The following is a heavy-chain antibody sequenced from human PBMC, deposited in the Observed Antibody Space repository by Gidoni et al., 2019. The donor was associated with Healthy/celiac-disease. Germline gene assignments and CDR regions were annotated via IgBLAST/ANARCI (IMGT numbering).Heavy chain of an antibody. V-gene: IGHV4-34*01. Sequence: QVQLQQWGAGLSKPSETLSLTFAAYGGSFSGSYWRWIRQPPGKGLEWIGEINHSGSTNYNPSLKSRVTISVDTSKNQFSLKLSSVTAADTAVYYCARGGYCSSTSCPYYFDYWGQGTLVTVSS. D-gene: IGHD2-2*01. CDR3: ARGGYCSSTSCPYYFDY. CDR1: GGSFSGSY. CDR2: INHSGST. J-gene: IGHJ4*02.